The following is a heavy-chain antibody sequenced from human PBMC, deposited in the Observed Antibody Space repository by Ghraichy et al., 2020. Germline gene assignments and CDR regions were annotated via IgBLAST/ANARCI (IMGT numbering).Heavy chain of an antibody. Sequence: SETLSLTCAVYRGSFSGYYWSWIRQPPGKGLEWIGEIYHSGSPNYNPSLKSRVTISLDTSRSQFSLNLNSVTAADTAVYYCARGGARQQPYPTWGQGALVTVSS. CDR3: ARGGARQQPYPT. J-gene: IGHJ5*02. CDR2: IYHSGSP. CDR1: RGSFSGYY. V-gene: IGHV4-34*01. D-gene: IGHD6-13*01.